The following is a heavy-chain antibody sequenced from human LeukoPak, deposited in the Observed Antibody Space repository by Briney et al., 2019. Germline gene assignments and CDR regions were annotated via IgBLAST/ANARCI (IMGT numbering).Heavy chain of an antibody. CDR1: GYSFTTYW. CDR2: IYPGDADT. Sequence: GESLKISCKGSGYSFTTYWIGWVRQMPGKGLEWMGIIYPGDADTSYSPSFQGQVTISADKSISTAYLQWSSLKASDTAMYYCARSVDGYRFDPWGQGTLVTVSS. J-gene: IGHJ5*02. V-gene: IGHV5-51*01. CDR3: ARSVDGYRFDP. D-gene: IGHD5-24*01.